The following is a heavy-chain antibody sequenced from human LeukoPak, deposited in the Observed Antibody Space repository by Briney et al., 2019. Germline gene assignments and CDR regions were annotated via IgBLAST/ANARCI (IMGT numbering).Heavy chain of an antibody. CDR2: ISHDGTNK. CDR1: GFIFSTYS. CDR3: ARAAQHLAMYNWFDP. D-gene: IGHD6-13*01. Sequence: PGGSLRLSCAASGFIFSTYSMHWVRQAPGKGLEWVSIISHDGTNKYYADSVKGRFTISRDSANNTLYLQMNSLTAEDTAVYYCARAAQHLAMYNWFDPWGQGTLVTVSS. V-gene: IGHV3-30-3*01. J-gene: IGHJ5*02.